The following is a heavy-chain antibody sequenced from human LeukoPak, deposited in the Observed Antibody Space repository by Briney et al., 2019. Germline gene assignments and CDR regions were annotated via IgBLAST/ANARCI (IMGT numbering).Heavy chain of an antibody. Sequence: SQTLSLTCTVSGGSISSGSYYWSWIRQPAGKGLEWIGRIYTSGSTNYNPSLKSRVTISVDTSKNQFSLKLSSVTAADTAVYYCARDGGAMVRGVIVYWGQGTLVTVS. J-gene: IGHJ4*02. D-gene: IGHD3-10*01. CDR1: GGSISSGSYY. CDR2: IYTSGST. CDR3: ARDGGAMVRGVIVY. V-gene: IGHV4-61*02.